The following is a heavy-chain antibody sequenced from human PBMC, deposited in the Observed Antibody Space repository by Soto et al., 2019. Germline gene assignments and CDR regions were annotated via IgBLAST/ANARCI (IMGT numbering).Heavy chain of an antibody. CDR2: IVVGSGNT. D-gene: IGHD3-3*01. CDR3: AAGVTTTIFGVVIIRADSGNYYYGMDV. Sequence: GASVKVSCKASGFTFTSSAVQWVRQARGQRLEWIGWIVVGSGNTNYAQKFQERVTITRDMSTSTAYMELGSLRSEDTAVYYCAAGVTTTIFGVVIIRADSGNYYYGMDVWGQGTTVTVSS. J-gene: IGHJ6*02. CDR1: GFTFTSSA. V-gene: IGHV1-58*01.